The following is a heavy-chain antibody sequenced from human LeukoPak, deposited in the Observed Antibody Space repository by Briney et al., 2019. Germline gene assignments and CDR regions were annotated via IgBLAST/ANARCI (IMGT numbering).Heavy chain of an antibody. D-gene: IGHD5-18*01. CDR1: GYTFTSYA. Sequence: ASVTVSCTASGYTFTSYAMNWVRQAPEQGLEWMGWINTNTGNPTYAQGFTGRFVFSLDTSVSTAYLQISSLKAEDTAVYYCARDLRAAQRGYSYGYGYWGQGTLVTVSS. CDR3: ARDLRAAQRGYSYGYGY. CDR2: INTNTGNP. V-gene: IGHV7-4-1*02. J-gene: IGHJ4*02.